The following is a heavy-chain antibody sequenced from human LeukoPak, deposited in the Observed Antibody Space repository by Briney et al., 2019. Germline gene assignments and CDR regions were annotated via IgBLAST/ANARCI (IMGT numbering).Heavy chain of an antibody. D-gene: IGHD6-13*01. J-gene: IGHJ4*02. CDR2: IWDDGSNE. CDR3: ARDRERAADLGY. CDR1: GFTVSNYG. V-gene: IGHV3-33*01. Sequence: AGGSLRLSCAASGFTVSNYGMHWVRQAPGKGLELVANIWDDGSNEYYADSVKGRFTTSRDNSKNTLFLQMNSLSAEDTAVYYCARDRERAADLGYWGQGTLVTVSS.